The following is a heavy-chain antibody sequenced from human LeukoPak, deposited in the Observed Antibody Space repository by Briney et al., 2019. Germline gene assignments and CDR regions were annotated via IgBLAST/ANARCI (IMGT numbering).Heavy chain of an antibody. D-gene: IGHD1-26*01. CDR1: GGSFSGYY. CDR2: INHSGST. J-gene: IGHJ2*01. Sequence: SETLSLTCAVYGGSFSGYYWSWIRQPPGKGLEWIGEINHSGSTNYNPSLKSRVTVSVDTSKNQFSVKLSSVTAGDTAVYYCARGRRGGSYSGFDLWGRGSLVTVSS. CDR3: ARGRRGGSYSGFDL. V-gene: IGHV4-34*01.